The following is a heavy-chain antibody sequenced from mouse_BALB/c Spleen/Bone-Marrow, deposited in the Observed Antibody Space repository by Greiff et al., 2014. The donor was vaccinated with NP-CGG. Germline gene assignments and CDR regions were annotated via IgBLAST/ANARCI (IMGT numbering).Heavy chain of an antibody. CDR1: GFTFSNYA. CDR2: ISSGGSYT. CDR3: ARQDGFDY. V-gene: IGHV5-9-1*01. D-gene: IGHD2-3*01. Sequence: DVILVESGGGLVKPGGSLKLSCAASGFTFSNYAMSWVRQTPEKRLEWVAIISSGGSYTYYPDSVKGRFTISRDNAKTILYLQMSSLRSEDTAMYYCARQDGFDYWGQGTTLTVSS. J-gene: IGHJ2*01.